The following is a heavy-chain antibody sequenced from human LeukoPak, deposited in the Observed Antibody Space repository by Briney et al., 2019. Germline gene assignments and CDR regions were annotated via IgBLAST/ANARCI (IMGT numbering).Heavy chain of an antibody. D-gene: IGHD2-8*02. CDR3: ARYCTSADCLSYCSYYGMDV. Sequence: GGSLRLSCAVSGFTLRSFGMSWVRQAPGKGLEWVSSISGGGDSTYYAESVRGRFTIFRDSSKNTLLLQLDSLRAEDTALYYCARYCTSADCLSYCSYYGMDVWGQGTAVTVSS. J-gene: IGHJ6*02. CDR2: ISGGGDST. CDR1: GFTLRSFG. V-gene: IGHV3-23*01.